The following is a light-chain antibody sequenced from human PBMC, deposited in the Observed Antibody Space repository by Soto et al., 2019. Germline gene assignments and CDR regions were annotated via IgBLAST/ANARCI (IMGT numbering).Light chain of an antibody. CDR1: SCDIGAGYD. CDR2: GNS. CDR3: QSYDSSLSGYV. Sequence: QFVLTQPPSVSGAPGQRVTISCTGSSCDIGAGYDVHWYQQLPGTAPKLLIYGNSNRPSGVPDRFSGSKSGTSASLAITGLQAEDEADYYCQSYDSSLSGYVFGTGTKVTAL. V-gene: IGLV1-40*01. J-gene: IGLJ1*01.